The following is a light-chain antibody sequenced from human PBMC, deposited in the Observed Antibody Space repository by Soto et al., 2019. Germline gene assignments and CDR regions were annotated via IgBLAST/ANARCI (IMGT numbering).Light chain of an antibody. J-gene: IGKJ1*01. V-gene: IGKV1-5*03. Sequence: DIHMTKTPSTLSGSVGDRVTITCLASQTIRSWLAWYQQKPGKAPKLLIYKASTLKSGVPPRFSGSGSGTEFTLTISSLQPDDFATYYCQHYNSYSEAFGQGTMVDVK. CDR3: QHYNSYSEA. CDR2: KAS. CDR1: QTIRSW.